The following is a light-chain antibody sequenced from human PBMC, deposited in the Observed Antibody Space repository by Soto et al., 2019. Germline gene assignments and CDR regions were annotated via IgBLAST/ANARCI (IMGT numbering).Light chain of an antibody. CDR3: SAWDDNIYGPV. V-gene: IGLV1-44*01. CDR1: SSDIGSNP. Sequence: QSVLTQPPSASGTPGQRVAISCSGGSSDIGSNPVNWYLHLPGAAPKLLIYRDNQRPSGVPDRFSGSKSGTSAPLTISGLQSADEADYFCSAWDDNIYGPVFGGGTKVTVL. J-gene: IGLJ2*01. CDR2: RDN.